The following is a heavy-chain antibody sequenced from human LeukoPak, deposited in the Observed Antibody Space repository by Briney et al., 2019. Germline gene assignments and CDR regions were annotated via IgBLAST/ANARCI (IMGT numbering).Heavy chain of an antibody. V-gene: IGHV4-38-2*01. D-gene: IGHD2-8*01. CDR1: GYSISSAYY. J-gene: IGHJ4*02. CDR3: ARGVLY. Sequence: PSETLSLTCDASGYSISSAYYWGWIRPPPGKGLEWIGSIYHTGTTYYNPSLKSRITISVDTSKNQFSLRLSSVTAADTAVYYCARGVLYWGQGTLVTVSS. CDR2: IYHTGTT.